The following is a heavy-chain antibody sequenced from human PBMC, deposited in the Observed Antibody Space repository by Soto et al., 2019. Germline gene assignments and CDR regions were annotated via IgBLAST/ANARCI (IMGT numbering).Heavy chain of an antibody. J-gene: IGHJ6*03. V-gene: IGHV3-7*01. D-gene: IGHD2-21*02. CDR1: GFTFSNSW. Sequence: EAQLVESGGGLVQPGGSLRRSCAASGFTFSNSWMTWVRQTPGKGLEWVANMNPDGSTKNYVDSVKGRFTISRDNAQNSLYLQMNSLRAEDTAVFYCARHCHYCIDVWGRGTTVTVSS. CDR2: MNPDGSTK. CDR3: ARHCHYCIDV.